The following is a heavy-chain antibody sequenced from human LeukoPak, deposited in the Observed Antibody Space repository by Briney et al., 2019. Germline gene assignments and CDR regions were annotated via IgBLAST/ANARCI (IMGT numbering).Heavy chain of an antibody. CDR1: GFTFSTYA. J-gene: IGHJ6*03. V-gene: IGHV3-23*01. Sequence: GGSLRLSCAASGFTFSTYAMSWVRQAPGKGLEWVSAISGSGGSTYYADSVKGRFTISRDNSKNTLYLQMNSLRAEDTAVYYCAKVVGGYCSSTSCSYYYYMDVWGKGTTVTVSS. CDR2: ISGSGGST. D-gene: IGHD2-2*01. CDR3: AKVVGGYCSSTSCSYYYYMDV.